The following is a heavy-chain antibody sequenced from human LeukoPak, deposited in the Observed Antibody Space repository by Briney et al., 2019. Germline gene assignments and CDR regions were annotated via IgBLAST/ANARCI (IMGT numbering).Heavy chain of an antibody. CDR1: GGSISSGSYY. J-gene: IGHJ4*02. Sequence: SQTLSLTCTVPGGSISSGSYYWSWIRQPAGKGLEWIGRIYTSGSTNYNPSLKSRVTISVDTSKNQFSLKLSSVTAADTAVYYCARVSLVRGAPDYYFDYWGQGTLVTVSS. CDR3: ARVSLVRGAPDYYFDY. V-gene: IGHV4-61*02. CDR2: IYTSGST. D-gene: IGHD3-10*01.